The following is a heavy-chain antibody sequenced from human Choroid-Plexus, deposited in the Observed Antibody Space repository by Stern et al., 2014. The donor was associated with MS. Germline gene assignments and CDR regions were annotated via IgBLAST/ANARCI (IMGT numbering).Heavy chain of an antibody. J-gene: IGHJ5*02. D-gene: IGHD2/OR15-2a*01. V-gene: IGHV3-30*18. Sequence: VQLLESGGGVVQPGRPLSLSCVASGFTFGSCAMHWVRQAPGKGLEWVAGVSYEGSNKYYADSGKGRFTISRDNSQNTLYMQMSSLRPEDTAVYYCAKDRQYLTYFFDHWGQGSLVTVSS. CDR3: AKDRQYLTYFFDH. CDR2: VSYEGSNK. CDR1: GFTFGSCA.